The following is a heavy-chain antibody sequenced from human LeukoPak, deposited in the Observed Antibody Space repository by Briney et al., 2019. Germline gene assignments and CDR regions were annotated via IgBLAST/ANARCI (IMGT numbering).Heavy chain of an antibody. CDR3: ARDAQRGFDYSNSLKY. CDR2: RWSDGTNR. V-gene: IGHV3-33*01. Sequence: GAALTLSCAASGFIFSHHGMHWVRQAPGKGLEWVAVRWSDGTNRFYADSVKGRIIISRDNSQNTVFLQMDSLRVKDTAIYYCARDAQRGFDYSNSLKYWGHGTLVTVFS. J-gene: IGHJ4*01. CDR1: GFIFSHHG. D-gene: IGHD4-11*01.